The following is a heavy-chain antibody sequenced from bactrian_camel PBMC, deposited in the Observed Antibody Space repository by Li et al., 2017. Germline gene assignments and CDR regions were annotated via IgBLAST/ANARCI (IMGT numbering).Heavy chain of an antibody. CDR2: IDGSRL. V-gene: IGHV3S54*01. D-gene: IGHD6*01. J-gene: IGHJ6*01. CDR1: GRTNSVAV. Sequence: HVQLVESGGGSVQAGESLTLTCVASGRTNSVAVLAWFRQGPGKEREGVAAIDGSRLFYKDSVKGRFTLSRDNAKNTVYLQMNTLKSEDAALYYCATGGLDTTVVGFSHFGWWGRGTQVTVS. CDR3: ATGGLDTTVVGFSHFGW.